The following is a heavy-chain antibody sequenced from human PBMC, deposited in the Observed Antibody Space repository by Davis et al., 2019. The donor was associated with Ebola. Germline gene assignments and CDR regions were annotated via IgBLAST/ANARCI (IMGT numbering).Heavy chain of an antibody. CDR3: ARGVTMVRGPAGNWFDP. CDR1: GGTFSSYA. CDR2: IIPIFGTA. V-gene: IGHV1-69*05. D-gene: IGHD3-10*01. J-gene: IGHJ5*02. Sequence: SVKVSCKASGGTFSSYAISWVRQAPGQGLEWMGGIIPIFGTANYAQKLQGRVTMTTDTSTSTAYMELRSLRSDDTAVYYCARGVTMVRGPAGNWFDPWGQGTLVTVSS.